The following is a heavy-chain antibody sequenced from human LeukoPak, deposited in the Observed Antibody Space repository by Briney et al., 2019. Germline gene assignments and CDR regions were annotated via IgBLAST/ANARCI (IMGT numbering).Heavy chain of an antibody. CDR3: ARDLSPYYYDSSGYYQDY. Sequence: GGSLRLSCAASGFTFSSYWMHWVRQAPGKGLVWVSRINTDGSSTSYADSVKGRFTVSRDNAKNTLYLQMNSLRAEDTAVYYCARDLSPYYYDSSGYYQDYWGQGTLVTVSS. CDR2: INTDGSST. D-gene: IGHD3-22*01. V-gene: IGHV3-74*01. CDR1: GFTFSSYW. J-gene: IGHJ4*02.